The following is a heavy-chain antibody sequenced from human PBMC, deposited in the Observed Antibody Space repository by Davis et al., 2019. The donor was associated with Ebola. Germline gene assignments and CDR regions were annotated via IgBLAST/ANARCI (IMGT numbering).Heavy chain of an antibody. CDR1: GFTFSSYA. CDR2: ISGSGGTT. Sequence: GESLKISCAASGFTFSSYAMRWIRQAPGQGLEWVSAISGSGGTTYYADSVKGRFTISRDNSKNTVYLQMNNLRADDTAVYHCARLLANTGGNGMDVWGQGTTVTVSS. J-gene: IGHJ6*02. D-gene: IGHD1-1*01. V-gene: IGHV3-23*01. CDR3: ARLLANTGGNGMDV.